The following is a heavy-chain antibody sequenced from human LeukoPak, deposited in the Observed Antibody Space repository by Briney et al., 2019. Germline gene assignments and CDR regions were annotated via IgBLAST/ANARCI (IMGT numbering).Heavy chain of an antibody. V-gene: IGHV4-39*07. CDR3: ARDRALGSGKYYFDY. CDR2: IYYSGST. D-gene: IGHD3-16*01. Sequence: SETLSLTCTVSGGSISSSSYYWGWIRQPPGKGLEWIGSIYYSGSTYYNPSPKSRVTISVDTSKNQFSLKLSSVTAADTAVYYCARDRALGSGKYYFDYWGQGTLVTVSA. J-gene: IGHJ4*02. CDR1: GGSISSSSYY.